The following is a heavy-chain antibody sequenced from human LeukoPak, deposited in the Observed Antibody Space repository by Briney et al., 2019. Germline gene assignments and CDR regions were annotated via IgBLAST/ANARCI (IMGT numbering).Heavy chain of an antibody. J-gene: IGHJ6*03. CDR2: INHSGST. D-gene: IGHD3-10*01. V-gene: IGHV4-34*01. CDR3: ARVRNYYGSGSYRYYYMDV. CDR1: GGSFSGYY. Sequence: PSETLSLTCAVYGGSFSGYYWSWIRQPPGKGLEWIGEINHSGSTNYNPSLKSRVTISVDTSKNQFSLKLSSVTAADTAVYYCARVRNYYGSGSYRYYYMDVWGKGTTVTVSS.